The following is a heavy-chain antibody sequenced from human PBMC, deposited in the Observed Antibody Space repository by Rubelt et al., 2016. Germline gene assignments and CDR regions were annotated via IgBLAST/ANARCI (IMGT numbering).Heavy chain of an antibody. CDR3: AKGEHEWLVRGIDY. CDR1: GFTFSNFA. J-gene: IGHJ4*02. CDR2: ISGSGGST. V-gene: IGHV3-23*01. D-gene: IGHD6-19*01. Sequence: EVQLLASGGGLAQPGGSLRLSCAASGFTFSNFAMTWVRQAPGKGLEWVSNISGSGGSTYYADSVKGRFTISRDNSKNTLYLQMNSLRAEDTAIYHCAKGEHEWLVRGIDYWGQGTLVTVSS.